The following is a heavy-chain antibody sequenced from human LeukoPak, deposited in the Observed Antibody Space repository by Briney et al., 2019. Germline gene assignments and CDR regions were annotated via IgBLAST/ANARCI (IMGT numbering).Heavy chain of an antibody. J-gene: IGHJ4*02. CDR1: GFTVSSNY. CDR2: ISSSSSTI. D-gene: IGHD3-10*01. Sequence: PGGSLRLSCAASGFTVSSNYMSWVRQAPGKGLEWVSYISSSSSTIYYADSVKGRFTISRDNAKNSLYLQMNSLRAEDTAVYYCARGGWFGELVGGQGTLVTVSS. V-gene: IGHV3-48*04. CDR3: ARGGWFGELV.